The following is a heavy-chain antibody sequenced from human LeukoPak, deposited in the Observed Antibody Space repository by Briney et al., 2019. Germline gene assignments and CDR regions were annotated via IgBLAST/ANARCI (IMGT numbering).Heavy chain of an antibody. J-gene: IGHJ6*03. CDR1: GGTFSSYA. Sequence: SVKVSCKASGGTFSSYAISWVRQAPGQGLEWMGGIIPIFGTANYAQKFQGRVTITTDESTSTVYMELSSLRSEDTAVYYCARGGYSSGPYYYYYYMDVWGKGTTVTVSS. CDR3: ARGGYSSGPYYYYYYMDV. CDR2: IIPIFGTA. V-gene: IGHV1-69*05. D-gene: IGHD6-19*01.